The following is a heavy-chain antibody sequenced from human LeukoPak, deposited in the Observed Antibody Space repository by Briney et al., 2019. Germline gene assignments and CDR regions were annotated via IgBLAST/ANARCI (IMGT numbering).Heavy chain of an antibody. CDR2: IYTSGST. J-gene: IGHJ4*02. CDR3: ARERMAAAAED. V-gene: IGHV4-4*07. D-gene: IGHD6-13*01. CDR1: LGSISSYY. Sequence: SEALSLTCTVSLGSISSYYWSWIRQPAGKGLEWIGRIYTSGSTNYNPSLKSRVTMSVDTSKNQFSLKLSSVTAADTAVYYCARERMAAAAEDWGQGTLVTVSS.